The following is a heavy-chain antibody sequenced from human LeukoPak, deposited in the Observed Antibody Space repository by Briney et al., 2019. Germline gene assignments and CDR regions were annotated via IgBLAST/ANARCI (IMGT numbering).Heavy chain of an antibody. Sequence: ASVKVSCKASGYTFTSYGISGGRQAPGQGGERMGWISAYNGNTNYAQKLQGRVTITTDTSTSTAYMELRSLRSDDTAVYYCARDNYYDSSGYYFGAFDIWGQGTMVTVSS. J-gene: IGHJ3*02. CDR3: ARDNYYDSSGYYFGAFDI. CDR2: ISAYNGNT. V-gene: IGHV1-18*01. CDR1: GYTFTSYG. D-gene: IGHD3-22*01.